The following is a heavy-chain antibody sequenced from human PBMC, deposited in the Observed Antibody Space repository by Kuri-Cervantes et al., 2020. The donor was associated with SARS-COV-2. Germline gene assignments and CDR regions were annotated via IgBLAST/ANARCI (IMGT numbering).Heavy chain of an antibody. CDR3: ARHRSPSWWVVYAAFLEEDP. J-gene: IGHJ5*02. Sequence: ASVKVSCKASGYTFTGYYMHWVRQAPGQGLEWMGWINPNSGGTNYAQKFQGRVTMTRDTSISTAYMELSRLRSDDTAVYYCARHRSPSWWVVYAAFLEEDPWGQGTLVTVSS. V-gene: IGHV1-2*02. CDR2: INPNSGGT. CDR1: GYTFTGYY. D-gene: IGHD2-8*02.